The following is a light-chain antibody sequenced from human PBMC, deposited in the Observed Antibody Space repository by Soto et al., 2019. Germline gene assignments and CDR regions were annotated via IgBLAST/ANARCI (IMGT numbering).Light chain of an antibody. V-gene: IGLV2-14*03. J-gene: IGLJ2*01. CDR2: DVS. CDR1: SSDVGGYNY. CDR3: SSYTGSSTRVV. Sequence: QSALTQPASVSGSPGQSITLSCTGTSSDVGGYNYVSWYQQHPGKAPKLMIYDVSNRPSGVSDRFSGSKSGNTASLIISGLQAEDEAEYYCSSYTGSSTRVVFGGGTKLTVL.